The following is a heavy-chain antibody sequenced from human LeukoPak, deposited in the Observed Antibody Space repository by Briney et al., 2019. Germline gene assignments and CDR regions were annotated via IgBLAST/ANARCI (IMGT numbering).Heavy chain of an antibody. V-gene: IGHV3-30*18. Sequence: PGRSLRLSCAASGFTFSSYGMHWVRQAPGKGLEWVAVISYDGSNKYYADSVKGRFTISRDNSKNTLYLQMNSLRAEDTAVYYCAKDRITIFGVVINDYYGMDVWGQGTTVTVSS. D-gene: IGHD3-3*01. CDR2: ISYDGSNK. CDR3: AKDRITIFGVVINDYYGMDV. CDR1: GFTFSSYG. J-gene: IGHJ6*02.